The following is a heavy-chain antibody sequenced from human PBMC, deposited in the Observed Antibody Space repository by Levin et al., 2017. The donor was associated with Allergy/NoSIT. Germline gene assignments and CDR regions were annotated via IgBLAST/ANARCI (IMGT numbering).Heavy chain of an antibody. CDR1: GGTFSSYA. D-gene: IGHD6-6*01. CDR2: IIPIFGTA. J-gene: IGHJ5*02. V-gene: IGHV1-69*13. CDR3: ARDRAPLYSSSSVGYWFDP. Sequence: SVKVSCKASGGTFSSYAISWVRQAPGQGLEWMGGIIPIFGTANYAQKFQGRVTITADESTSTAYMELSSLRSEDTAVYYCARDRAPLYSSSSVGYWFDPWGQGTLVTVSS.